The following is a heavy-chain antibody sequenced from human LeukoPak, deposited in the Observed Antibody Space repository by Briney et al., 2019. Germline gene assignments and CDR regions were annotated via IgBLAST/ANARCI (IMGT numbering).Heavy chain of an antibody. D-gene: IGHD3-16*01. CDR3: ARDRYPLGSYAPPFDY. V-gene: IGHV3-21*01. Sequence: GGSLRLSCAASGFDFSTYTMNWVRQAPGKGLEWISCINSASSDIYYADSVWGRFTISRDNAKNSLYLQMNSLRAEDTGVYYCARDRYPLGSYAPPFDYWGQGILVTVSS. CDR1: GFDFSTYT. J-gene: IGHJ4*02. CDR2: INSASSDI.